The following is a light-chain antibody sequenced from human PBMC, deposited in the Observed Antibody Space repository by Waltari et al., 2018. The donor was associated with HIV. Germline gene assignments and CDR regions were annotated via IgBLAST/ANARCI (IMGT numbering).Light chain of an antibody. V-gene: IGLV1-44*01. CDR2: RTT. Sequence: TQPHSASGPPGQRVTISCSGATSNIPVDSVHWYHHVPGTAPRLLIYRTTQRPSGVPDRFSGSISGTSASLAISGLHYEDDGDYYCALWTDTLTGWVFGGGTKVTVL. CDR3: ALWTDTLTGWV. J-gene: IGLJ3*02. CDR1: TSNIPVDS.